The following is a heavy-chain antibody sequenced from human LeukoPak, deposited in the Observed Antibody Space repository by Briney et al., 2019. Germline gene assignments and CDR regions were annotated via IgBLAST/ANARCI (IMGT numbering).Heavy chain of an antibody. CDR2: IHSDGSST. CDR3: AEGGSKAPDY. J-gene: IGHJ4*02. Sequence: GGSLRLSCAASGFTFSNYWMHWVRQAPGKGLVWVSRIHSDGSSTTYADSVKGRFTISRDNAKNTLYLQMNSLTAEDTAVYYCAEGGSKAPDYWGQGTLVPVSS. V-gene: IGHV3-74*01. D-gene: IGHD4-11*01. CDR1: GFTFSNYW.